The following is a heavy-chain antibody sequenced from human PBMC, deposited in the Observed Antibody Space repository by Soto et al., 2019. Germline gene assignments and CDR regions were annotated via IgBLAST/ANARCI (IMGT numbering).Heavy chain of an antibody. CDR2: IYPRDSDT. CDR1: GYSFTSYW. CDR3: ASPVRTYSYGSLPHDAFDL. J-gene: IGHJ3*01. V-gene: IGHV5-51*01. Sequence: GESLKISCKGSGYSFTSYWIAWVRQMPGKGLEWMGIIYPRDSDTRYSPSLQGQITITADKSITTAYLQWSSLKASDTAVYYCASPVRTYSYGSLPHDAFDLRGQGTMVTVSS. D-gene: IGHD5-18*01.